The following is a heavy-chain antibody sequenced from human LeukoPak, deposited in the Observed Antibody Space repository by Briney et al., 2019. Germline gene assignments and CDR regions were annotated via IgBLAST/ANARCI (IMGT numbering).Heavy chain of an antibody. CDR2: IIPILGIA. V-gene: IGHV1-69*02. D-gene: IGHD5-18*01. Sequence: PVKVSCKASGGTFSSYTISWVRQAPGQGLEWMGRIIPILGIANSAQKFQGRVTITADKSTSTAYMELSSLRSEDTAVYYCARNGGGYSYGLKGNYYYFGMDVWGQGTTVTVSS. J-gene: IGHJ6*02. CDR3: ARNGGGYSYGLKGNYYYFGMDV. CDR1: GGTFSSYT.